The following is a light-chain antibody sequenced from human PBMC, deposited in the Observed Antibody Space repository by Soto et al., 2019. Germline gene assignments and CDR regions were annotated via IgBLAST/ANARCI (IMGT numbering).Light chain of an antibody. J-gene: IGKJ1*01. CDR3: QQYSTYTPRT. Sequence: DILTIQYPSTLSASVRDRVTISCRASQSISIWLAWYQQKPGKAPKILIYRASSLESGVPSRFSGSGSGTEFTLTISSLQPDDFATYYCQQYSTYTPRTFGQGTKV. CDR2: RAS. CDR1: QSISIW. V-gene: IGKV1-5*03.